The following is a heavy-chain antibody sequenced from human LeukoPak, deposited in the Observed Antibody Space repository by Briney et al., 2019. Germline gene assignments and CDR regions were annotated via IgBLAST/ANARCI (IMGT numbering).Heavy chain of an antibody. CDR1: GYTFTSYY. CDR3: ARGRLEIVVVVALDY. D-gene: IGHD2-15*01. J-gene: IGHJ4*02. CDR2: INPSGGST. Sequence: SVKVSCKASGYTFTSYYMHWVRQAPGQGLEWMGRINPSGGSTSYAQKFQGRVTMTRDTTTSTVYMELRSLRSDDTAVYYCARGRLEIVVVVALDYWGQGTLVTVSS. V-gene: IGHV1-46*01.